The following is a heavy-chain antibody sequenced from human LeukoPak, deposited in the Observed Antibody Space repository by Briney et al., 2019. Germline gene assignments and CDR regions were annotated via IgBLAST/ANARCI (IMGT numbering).Heavy chain of an antibody. CDR2: INGDGSAT. V-gene: IGHV3-74*01. CDR3: ARVGYDSSGYSDC. J-gene: IGHJ4*02. Sequence: PGGSLRLSCAASGFTFSNCWMYWVRQAPGKGLVWVSRINGDGSATVYADSVKGRFTISRDNAKNTLYLQMNSLRAEDTAVYYCARVGYDSSGYSDCWGQGTLVTVSS. D-gene: IGHD3-22*01. CDR1: GFTFSNCW.